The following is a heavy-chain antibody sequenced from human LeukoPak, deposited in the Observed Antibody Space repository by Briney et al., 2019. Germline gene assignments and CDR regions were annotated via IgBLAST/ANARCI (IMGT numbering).Heavy chain of an antibody. CDR1: GFTFSSSW. Sequence: GGSLRLSCAASGFTFSSSWMTWVRQAPGKGLEWVAHINEDGSGKYYVDSVTGRFSISRDNTKNSLYLRMSSLRAEDTAVYYCATWSNAWEFDYWGQGTLVSVS. V-gene: IGHV3-7*05. CDR3: ATWSNAWEFDY. D-gene: IGHD1-26*01. CDR2: INEDGSGK. J-gene: IGHJ4*02.